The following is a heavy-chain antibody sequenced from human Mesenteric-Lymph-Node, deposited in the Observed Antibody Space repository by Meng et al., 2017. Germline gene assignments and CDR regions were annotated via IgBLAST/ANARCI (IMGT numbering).Heavy chain of an antibody. J-gene: IGHJ4*02. CDR3: ARGNLFDSSGYYYDF. CDR1: GGSISSGGYC. CDR2: IFSRGGT. D-gene: IGHD3-22*01. V-gene: IGHV4-31*03. Sequence: QVPPQESGPGLVKPSQTLSLTCTVSGGSISSGGYCWSWIRQHPGKGLEWIGYIFSRGGTYYNPSLRGRVTISVDTSNNQFSLKLTSVTAADTAVYYCARGNLFDSSGYYYDFWGQGTLVTVSS.